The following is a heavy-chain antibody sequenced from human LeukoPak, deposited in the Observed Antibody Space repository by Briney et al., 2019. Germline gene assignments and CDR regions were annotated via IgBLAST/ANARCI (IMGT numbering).Heavy chain of an antibody. CDR1: GFTFSRHQ. J-gene: IGHJ4*02. CDR3: VKDWGPYGSHLDF. Sequence: GGSLRLSCAASGFTFSRHQMGWARQAPGKGLEWVAFISEDGGHSRDYPDSVRGRFTISRDDAKKSLYLQMDSLTAEDTATYYFVKDWGPYGSHLDFWGQGTLVTVSS. V-gene: IGHV3-48*03. D-gene: IGHD3-10*01. CDR2: ISEDGGHSR.